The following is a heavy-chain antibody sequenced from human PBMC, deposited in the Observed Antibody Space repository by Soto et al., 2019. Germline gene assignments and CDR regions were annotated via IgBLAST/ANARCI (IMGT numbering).Heavy chain of an antibody. CDR2: IIPIFGTA. Sequence: SGNGSWKPSGGTFSSCSISWVRQAPGQGLECMGGIIPIFGTANYAQKFQGRVTITADESTSTAYMELSSLRSEDTAVYYCARGGELLLNRDAFDIWGQGTMVTVSS. CDR3: ARGGELLLNRDAFDI. V-gene: IGHV1-69*01. CDR1: GGTFSSCS. D-gene: IGHD2-15*01. J-gene: IGHJ3*02.